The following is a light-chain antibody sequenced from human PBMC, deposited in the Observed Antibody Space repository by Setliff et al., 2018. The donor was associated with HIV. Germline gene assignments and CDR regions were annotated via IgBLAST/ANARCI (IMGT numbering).Light chain of an antibody. CDR3: QSYDTGLNWV. CDR2: DNT. Sequence: QSALPQPPSVSGAPGQRVTVSCTGSNSNIGAGYEVHWYQQFPGTVPKLLIYDNTNRPSGVPDRFSGSRSGTSASLAITGLQAEDEADYFCQSYDTGLNWVFGGGTKVTVL. CDR1: NSNIGAGYE. V-gene: IGLV1-40*01. J-gene: IGLJ3*02.